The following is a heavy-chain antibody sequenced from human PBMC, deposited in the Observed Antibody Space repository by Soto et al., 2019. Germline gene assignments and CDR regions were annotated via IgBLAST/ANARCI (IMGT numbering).Heavy chain of an antibody. D-gene: IGHD1-26*01. J-gene: IGHJ6*02. Sequence: SLRLSCAASGFTFSNYGMHWVRQAPGKGLEWVAIIWHDGNNKYYADSVRGRFIISRDNSKNRLYLQMNSLRAEDTAVYYCVSHLVGASDSYGLDVWGQGTPVTASS. CDR1: GFTFSNYG. V-gene: IGHV3-33*01. CDR2: IWHDGNNK. CDR3: VSHLVGASDSYGLDV.